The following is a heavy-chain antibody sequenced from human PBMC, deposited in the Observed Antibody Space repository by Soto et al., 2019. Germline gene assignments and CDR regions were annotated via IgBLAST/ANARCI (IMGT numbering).Heavy chain of an antibody. CDR1: GFTFNSYW. CDR2: INSDGSST. J-gene: IGHJ4*02. D-gene: IGHD7-27*01. Sequence: EVQLVESGGGLVQPGGSLRLSCAASGFTFNSYWIHWVRQAPGKGLVWVSRINSDGSSTSYADSVKGRFTISRDNAKNTLYLQMNSLRAEDAAVYYCASSLLTPFDYWGQGTLVTVSS. CDR3: ASSLLTPFDY. V-gene: IGHV3-74*01.